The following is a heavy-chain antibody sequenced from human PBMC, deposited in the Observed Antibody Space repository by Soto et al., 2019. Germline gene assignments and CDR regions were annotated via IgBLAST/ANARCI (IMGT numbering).Heavy chain of an antibody. V-gene: IGHV1-3*01. CDR2: INAGNGNT. Sequence: GASVKVSCKASGYTFTSYAMHWVRQAPGQRLEWMGWINAGNGNTKYSQKFQGRVTITRDTSASTAYMELSSLRSEDTAVYYCARDLRGVVVAATVAFDYWGQGTLVTVSS. J-gene: IGHJ4*02. CDR1: GYTFTSYA. D-gene: IGHD2-15*01. CDR3: ARDLRGVVVAATVAFDY.